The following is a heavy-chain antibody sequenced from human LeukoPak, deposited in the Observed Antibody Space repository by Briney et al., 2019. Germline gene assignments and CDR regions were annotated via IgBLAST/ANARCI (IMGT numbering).Heavy chain of an antibody. CDR1: GFTVSSSY. CDR2: IYNDGNT. J-gene: IGHJ4*01. CDR3: ARDQTRPPQGEY. V-gene: IGHV3-53*01. Sequence: QPGGSLRLSCSASGFTVSSSYMSWVRQAPGKGLEWVSVIYNDGNTYYPDSVKGRFTISRDNSKNKVYLQMNSLRAEDTAVYYCARDQTRPPQGEYWGHGTLVTVSS.